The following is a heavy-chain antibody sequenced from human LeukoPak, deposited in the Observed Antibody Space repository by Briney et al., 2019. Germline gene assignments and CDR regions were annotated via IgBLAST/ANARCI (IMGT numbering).Heavy chain of an antibody. CDR2: IYYSGST. CDR1: GCSISSYY. J-gene: IGHJ1*01. V-gene: IGHV4-59*01. Sequence: SETLSLTCTVSGCSISSYYWSWIRQPPGKGLEWIGYIYYSGSTNYNPSLKSRVTISVDTSKNQFSLKLSSVTAADTAVYYCARGASDRAEYFQHGGQGTLVTVSA. CDR3: ARGASDRAEYFQH.